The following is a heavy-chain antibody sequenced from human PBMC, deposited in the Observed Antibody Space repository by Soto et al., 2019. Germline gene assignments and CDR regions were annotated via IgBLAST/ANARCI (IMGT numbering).Heavy chain of an antibody. Sequence: GASVKVSCKASGYTFTIYYMHWVRQAPGQGLEWMGIINPSGGSTSYAQKFQGRVTMTRDTSTSTVYMELSSLRSEDTAVYYCARDSPDIVLVPVSFDYWGQGTLVTVSS. D-gene: IGHD2-2*01. CDR1: GYTFTIYY. CDR3: ARDSPDIVLVPVSFDY. J-gene: IGHJ4*02. CDR2: INPSGGST. V-gene: IGHV1-46*01.